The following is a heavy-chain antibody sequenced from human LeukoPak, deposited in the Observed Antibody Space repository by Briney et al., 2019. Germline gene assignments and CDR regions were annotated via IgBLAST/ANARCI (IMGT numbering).Heavy chain of an antibody. V-gene: IGHV1-24*01. J-gene: IGHJ4*02. CDR2: VNPEDGET. CDR3: ARDVFGTSRPSEY. Sequence: ASVKVSCKVSGYTLTELSIHWVRQAPGKGLEWMGGVNPEDGETIYAQKFQGRVTMTEDTPIDTTYMEVSSLRSEDTAVYYCARDVFGTSRPSEYWGQGTLVTVSS. CDR1: GYTLTELS. D-gene: IGHD2-2*01.